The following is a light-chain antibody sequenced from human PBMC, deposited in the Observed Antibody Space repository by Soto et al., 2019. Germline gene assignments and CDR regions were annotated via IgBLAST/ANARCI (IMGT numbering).Light chain of an antibody. CDR2: AAS. Sequence: EIVLTQSPGTLSLSPGERATLSCRASQSVTSSYLAWYQQKPGQAPRLLIYAASSRATGIPDRFSGSGSGTDFTLTISRLEPEDFAIYYCQQYNNWLLTFGGGTKVDIK. J-gene: IGKJ4*01. V-gene: IGKV3D-20*02. CDR1: QSVTSSY. CDR3: QQYNNWLLT.